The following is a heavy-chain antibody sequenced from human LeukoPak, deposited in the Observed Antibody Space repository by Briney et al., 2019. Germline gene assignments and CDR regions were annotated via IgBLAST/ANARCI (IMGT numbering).Heavy chain of an antibody. V-gene: IGHV4-30-4*01. D-gene: IGHD1-26*01. Sequence: SQTLSLTCSVSGDSISSGDYYWSWIRQSPGKGLEWIGYILYRGTTYYNPSLNRRLTMSVDPSKNHFSLTLSSVTAADTAMYYCARDRSGGGAESDAFDIWGQGTMVTVS. CDR1: GDSISSGDYY. J-gene: IGHJ3*02. CDR2: ILYRGTT. CDR3: ARDRSGGGAESDAFDI.